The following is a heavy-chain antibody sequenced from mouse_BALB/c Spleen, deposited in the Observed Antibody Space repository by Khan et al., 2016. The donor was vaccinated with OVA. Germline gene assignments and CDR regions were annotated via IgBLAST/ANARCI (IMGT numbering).Heavy chain of an antibody. V-gene: IGHV5-17*02. J-gene: IGHJ2*01. CDR1: DFTFSGFG. Sequence: EVELVESGGGLVQSGGSRKLSCAASDFTFSGFGMHWVRQAPERGLEWVAYISSGSNTIYYADTVKDRFTISRDNPKNTLFLQMTSLRSEDTAMYFCARTGYYYFDYWGQGTTLSVSS. D-gene: IGHD2-3*01. CDR2: ISSGSNTI. CDR3: ARTGYYYFDY.